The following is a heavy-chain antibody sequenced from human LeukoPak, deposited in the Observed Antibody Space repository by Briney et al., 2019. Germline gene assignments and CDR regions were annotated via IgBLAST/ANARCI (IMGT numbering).Heavy chain of an antibody. CDR2: INPNSGGT. J-gene: IGHJ5*02. CDR3: ARLLQGAVAGT. Sequence: GASVKVSCKASGYTFTGYYVHRVRQAPGQGLEWMGWINPNSGGTKYAQKFQGRVTMTRDTSISTAYMELSRLSSDDTAVYYCARLLQGAVAGTWGQGTLVTVSS. CDR1: GYTFTGYY. D-gene: IGHD6-19*01. V-gene: IGHV1-2*02.